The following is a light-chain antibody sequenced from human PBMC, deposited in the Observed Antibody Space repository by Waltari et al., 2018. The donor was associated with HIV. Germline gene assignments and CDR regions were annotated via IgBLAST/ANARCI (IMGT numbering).Light chain of an antibody. CDR3: CSYAGSYTWV. CDR2: DVS. Sequence: YNYVSWYQQHPGKVPKLLIYDVSKRPSGVPDRFSGSKSGNTASLTISGLQAEDEADYYCCSYAGSYTWVFGGGTKLTVL. J-gene: IGLJ3*02. CDR1: YNY. V-gene: IGLV2-11*01.